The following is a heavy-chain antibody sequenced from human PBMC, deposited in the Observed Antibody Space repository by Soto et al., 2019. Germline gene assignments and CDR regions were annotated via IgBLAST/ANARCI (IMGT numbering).Heavy chain of an antibody. J-gene: IGHJ4*02. CDR2: ISAYNGNT. D-gene: IGHD3-22*01. CDR1: GYTFTSYG. V-gene: IGHV1-18*01. Sequence: QVQLVQSGAEVKKPGASVKVSCKASGYTFTSYGISWVRQAPGQGLEWMGWISAYNGNTNYAQKLQGRVTMTTDTSTSTAYMELRSLRSDDTAVYYCARDPRRYYYDSNPEIDYWGQGTLVTVSS. CDR3: ARDPRRYYYDSNPEIDY.